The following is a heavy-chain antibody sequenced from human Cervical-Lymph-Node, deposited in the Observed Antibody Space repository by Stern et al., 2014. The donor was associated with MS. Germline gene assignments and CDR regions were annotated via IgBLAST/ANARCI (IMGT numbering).Heavy chain of an antibody. CDR3: ARASERSGYYPDYFQY. D-gene: IGHD3-22*01. V-gene: IGHV1-69*12. J-gene: IGHJ1*01. CDR1: GGTFSNYA. CDR2: LIIIFDTA. Sequence: QDQLVQSGPEVKKPGSSVKVSCKASGGTFSNYAISWVRQAPGQGLEWMGGLIIIFDTANYAQKFQGRVTISADESTSTAYMELSSLRSEDTAVYYCARASERSGYYPDYFQYWGQGTPVTVSS.